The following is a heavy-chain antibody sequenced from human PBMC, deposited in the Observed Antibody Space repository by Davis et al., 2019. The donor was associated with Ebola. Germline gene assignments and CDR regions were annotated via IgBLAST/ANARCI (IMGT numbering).Heavy chain of an antibody. Sequence: GGSLRLSCAASGFTFSSYSMNWVRQAPGKGLEWVSSISSSSSYIYYADSVKGRFTISRDNAKNSLYQQMNSLRAEDTAVYYCARDHDNDFWSGYYTGMGYWGQGTLVTVSS. CDR2: ISSSSSYI. D-gene: IGHD3-3*01. CDR3: ARDHDNDFWSGYYTGMGY. V-gene: IGHV3-21*01. CDR1: GFTFSSYS. J-gene: IGHJ4*02.